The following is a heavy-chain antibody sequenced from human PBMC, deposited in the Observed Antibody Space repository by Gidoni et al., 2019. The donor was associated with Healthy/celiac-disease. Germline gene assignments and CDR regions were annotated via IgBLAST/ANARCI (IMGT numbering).Heavy chain of an antibody. CDR3: SKDRWGCYYYYYGMDV. CDR1: GFTFDDYS. D-gene: IGHD3-16*01. V-gene: IGHV3-43*01. Sequence: EVQLVASGGVVVQPGGSLRVSCAASGFTFDDYSMHWFRQVPGKGLEWVSIISWDGGSTYYADSVKGRFTISRDNSKNSLYLQMNSLRTEDTALYYFSKDRWGCYYYYYGMDVWGQVTTVTVSS. J-gene: IGHJ6*02. CDR2: ISWDGGST.